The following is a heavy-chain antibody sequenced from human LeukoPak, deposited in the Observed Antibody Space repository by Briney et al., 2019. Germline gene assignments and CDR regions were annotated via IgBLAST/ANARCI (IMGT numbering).Heavy chain of an antibody. V-gene: IGHV4-39*02. CDR1: GGSINTNSYY. CDR2: MYYTGNT. Sequence: SETLSLTCTVSGGSINTNSYYWGWIRQPPGKGLEWIGNMYYTGNTYYNPSLKSRVTISGDTSKNHFSLKLNSVTAADTAVYYCARVLGLLWFGESRIDHWGQGTLVTVSS. D-gene: IGHD3-10*01. CDR3: ARVLGLLWFGESRIDH. J-gene: IGHJ4*02.